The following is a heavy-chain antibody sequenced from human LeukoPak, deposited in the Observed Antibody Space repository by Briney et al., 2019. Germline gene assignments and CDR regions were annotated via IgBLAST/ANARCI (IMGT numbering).Heavy chain of an antibody. Sequence: GGSLTLSCAASGFTFSDHWMSWVRQVPGKGLEWVADIKKDGSEKNEVDSAKGRFTISRDNAKNSLYLEMNSLRAEDTAVYYCARIGHYGSGSYAAVYWGQGTLVTVSS. D-gene: IGHD3-10*01. CDR1: GFTFSDHW. J-gene: IGHJ4*02. V-gene: IGHV3-7*01. CDR2: IKKDGSEK. CDR3: ARIGHYGSGSYAAVY.